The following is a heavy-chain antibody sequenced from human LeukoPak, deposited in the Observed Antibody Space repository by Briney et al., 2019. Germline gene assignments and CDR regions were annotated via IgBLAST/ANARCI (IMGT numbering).Heavy chain of an antibody. J-gene: IGHJ4*02. Sequence: GASVKVSCKASGYTFTSYGISWVRQAPGQGLEWMGWISGSNGNTNYAQKLQGRVTMTRDTSISTAYMELSRLRSDDTAVYYCASGSSSSWYGYWGQGTLVTVSS. CDR3: ASGSSSSWYGY. D-gene: IGHD6-13*01. CDR1: GYTFTSYG. CDR2: ISGSNGNT. V-gene: IGHV1-18*01.